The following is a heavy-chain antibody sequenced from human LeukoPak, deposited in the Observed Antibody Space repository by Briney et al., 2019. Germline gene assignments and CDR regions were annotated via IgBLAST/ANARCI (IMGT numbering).Heavy chain of an antibody. CDR3: ASRSSIWSGYQDTLYYFDS. CDR1: VGSISVYY. Sequence: SETLSLTCTFSVGSISVYYWSWIRQPPGKRLVWIVHIYYSGSTNYNPSLKSRVTISVDTSKNQFSLKLSSVTAADTAVYYCASRSSIWSGYQDTLYYFDSWGQGTLVTVSS. D-gene: IGHD3-3*01. J-gene: IGHJ4*02. V-gene: IGHV4-59*13. CDR2: IYYSGST.